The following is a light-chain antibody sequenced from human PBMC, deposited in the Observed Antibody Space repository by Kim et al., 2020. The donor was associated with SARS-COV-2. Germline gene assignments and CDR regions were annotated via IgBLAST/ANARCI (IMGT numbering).Light chain of an antibody. V-gene: IGLV3-1*01. Sequence: VSPGQTASITCSGDKLGDKYACWYQQKPGQSPVLVIYQDSKRPSGIPERFTGSNSGNTATLTISGTQAMDEADYYCQAWDRSTVVFGGGTQLTVL. CDR1: KLGDKY. CDR2: QDS. CDR3: QAWDRSTVV. J-gene: IGLJ2*01.